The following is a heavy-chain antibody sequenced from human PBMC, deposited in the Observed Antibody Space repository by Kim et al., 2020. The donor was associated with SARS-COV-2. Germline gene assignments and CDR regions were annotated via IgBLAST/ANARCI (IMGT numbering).Heavy chain of an antibody. CDR2: ISSDGSNK. CDR1: GFTFSSYG. V-gene: IGHV3-30*18. J-gene: IGHJ6*02. Sequence: GGSLRLSCAASGFTFSSYGMHWVRQAPGKGLEWVAVISSDGSNKYYADSVKGRFTISRDNSKNTLYLQMNSLRAEDTAVYYCAKDLRSPYDILTGPYYGMDVWGQGTTVTVSS. CDR3: AKDLRSPYDILTGPYYGMDV. D-gene: IGHD3-9*01.